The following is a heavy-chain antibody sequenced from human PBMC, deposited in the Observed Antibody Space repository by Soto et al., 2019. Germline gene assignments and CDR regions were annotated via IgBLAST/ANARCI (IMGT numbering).Heavy chain of an antibody. CDR3: ARDLLIWGSYGIQNAFDI. CDR1: GFTFSSYW. CDR2: INSDGSST. D-gene: IGHD3-16*01. J-gene: IGHJ3*02. Sequence: EVQLVESGGGLVQPGGSLSLSCAASGFTFSSYWMHWVRQAPGKGLVWVSRINSDGSSTSYADSVKGRFTISRDNAKNTLYLQMNSLRAEDTAVYYCARDLLIWGSYGIQNAFDIWGQGTMVTVSS. V-gene: IGHV3-74*01.